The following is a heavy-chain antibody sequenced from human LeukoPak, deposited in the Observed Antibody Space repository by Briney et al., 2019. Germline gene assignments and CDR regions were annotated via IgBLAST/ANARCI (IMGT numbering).Heavy chain of an antibody. J-gene: IGHJ6*03. D-gene: IGHD6-13*01. Sequence: ASVKVSCKASGYMFNNYGISWVRRAPGQGLEWMGWISGYNGNRNFAQKFQGRVTITRNTSISTAYMELSSLRSEDTAVYYCARGKSSWYWYYYYYMDVWGKGTTVTVSS. CDR2: ISGYNGNR. V-gene: IGHV1-18*01. CDR3: ARGKSSWYWYYYYYMDV. CDR1: GYMFNNYG.